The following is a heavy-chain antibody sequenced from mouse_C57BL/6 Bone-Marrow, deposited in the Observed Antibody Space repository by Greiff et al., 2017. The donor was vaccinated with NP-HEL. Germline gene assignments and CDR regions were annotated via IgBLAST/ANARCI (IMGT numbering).Heavy chain of an antibody. CDR3: ASPYDYDVAWFAY. CDR1: GFTFSSYG. V-gene: IGHV5-6*02. CDR2: ISSGGSYT. J-gene: IGHJ3*01. D-gene: IGHD2-4*01. Sequence: EVKLVESGGDLVKPGGSLKLSCAASGFTFSSYGMSWVRQTPDKRLEWVATISSGGSYTYYPDSVKGRVTISRDNAKNTLYLQMISLKSEDTAMYYCASPYDYDVAWFAYWGQGTLVTVSA.